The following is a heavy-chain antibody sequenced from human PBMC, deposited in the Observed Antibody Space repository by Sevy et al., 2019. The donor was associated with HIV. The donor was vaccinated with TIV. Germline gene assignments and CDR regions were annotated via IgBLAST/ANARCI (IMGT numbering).Heavy chain of an antibody. CDR3: ARSMEQQLDAFDI. J-gene: IGHJ3*02. CDR2: IYSYGET. V-gene: IGHV4-39*01. CDR1: GASIRDSSYY. D-gene: IGHD6-13*01. Sequence: SETLSLTCTVSGASIRDSSYYWAWIRQPPGKGLEWIGNIYSYGETYYNSSLKSRVTISVDTPKNQFSLSLTSVTAADTAIYFYARSMEQQLDAFDIWGQGTMVTVSS.